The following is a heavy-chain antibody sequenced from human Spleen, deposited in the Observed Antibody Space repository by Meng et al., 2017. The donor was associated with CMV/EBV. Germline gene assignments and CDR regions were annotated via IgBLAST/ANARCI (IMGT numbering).Heavy chain of an antibody. J-gene: IGHJ5*02. D-gene: IGHD3-10*01. CDR1: GSISSGDYY. CDR3: ARYYYGSGSLNWFDP. V-gene: IGHV4-30-4*01. CDR2: IYYSGTT. Sequence: GSISSGDYYWSWIRQPPGKGLEWIGYIYYSGTTYYNPSLKSRVTISVDTSKNQFSLKLSSVTAADTAVYYCARYYYGSGSLNWFDPWGQGTLVTVSS.